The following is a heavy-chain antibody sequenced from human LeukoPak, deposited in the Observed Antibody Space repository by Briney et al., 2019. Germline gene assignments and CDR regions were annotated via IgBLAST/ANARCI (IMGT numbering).Heavy chain of an antibody. D-gene: IGHD1-1*01. CDR3: VRGKIQLAFFDY. CDR2: ISYDGSNK. Sequence: PGGSLRLSCAASGFTFSSYGMHWVRQAPGKGLEWVAVISYDGSNKYYADSVKGRFTISRDNSKNSLYLQMHSLRAEDTALYYCVRGKIQLAFFDYWGQGTLVTVSS. V-gene: IGHV3-30*03. CDR1: GFTFSSYG. J-gene: IGHJ4*02.